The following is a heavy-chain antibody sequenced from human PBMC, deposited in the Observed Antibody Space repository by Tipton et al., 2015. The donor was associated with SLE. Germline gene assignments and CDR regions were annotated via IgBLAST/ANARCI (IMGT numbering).Heavy chain of an antibody. CDR2: ISYTGSNQ. Sequence: SLRLSCAASGFTFSAYTMHWVRQAPGKGLEWVAVISYTGSNQYYTDSVKGRFTISRDNSKNTLYLQMNSLRAEDMAVYYCARDALEPVSRHLWAQNWFDPWGQGTQVIVSS. V-gene: IGHV3-30*04. J-gene: IGHJ5*02. CDR3: ARDALEPVSRHLWAQNWFDP. D-gene: IGHD3-3*02. CDR1: GFTFSAYT.